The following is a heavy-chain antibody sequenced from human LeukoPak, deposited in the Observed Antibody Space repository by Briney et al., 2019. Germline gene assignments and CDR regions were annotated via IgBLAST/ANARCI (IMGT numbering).Heavy chain of an antibody. CDR3: ARELVYCSSTSCLQTFDY. V-gene: IGHV4-39*07. Sequence: SETLSLTCTVSGGSLDGGTSFWGWIRQSPGKGLEWVGSVYYSGATYYNPSLKSRVVMSAEASTNQFSLRLRSLTAADTGVYYCARELVYCSSTSCLQTFDYWGQGTLVTVSS. D-gene: IGHD2-2*01. CDR1: GGSLDGGTSF. CDR2: VYYSGAT. J-gene: IGHJ4*02.